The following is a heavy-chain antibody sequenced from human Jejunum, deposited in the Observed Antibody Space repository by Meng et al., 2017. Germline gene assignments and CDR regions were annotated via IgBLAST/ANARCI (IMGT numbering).Heavy chain of an antibody. Sequence: QLQLQESGSGLVQPSQTLSLTCAVSGGSISRGAYSWSWIRQPPGKGLEWIGHYYHTGSSNYNPSLESRVTISVDRSKNQFSLKLTSVTAADTAVYYCARASVGNCGGDCYSPHWFDPWGQGTLVTVSS. D-gene: IGHD2-21*02. CDR3: ARASVGNCGGDCYSPHWFDP. CDR1: GGSISRGAYS. CDR2: YYHTGSS. V-gene: IGHV4-30-2*01. J-gene: IGHJ5*02.